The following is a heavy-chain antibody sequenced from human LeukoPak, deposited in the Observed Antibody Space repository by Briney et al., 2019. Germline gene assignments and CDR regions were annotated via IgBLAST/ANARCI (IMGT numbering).Heavy chain of an antibody. CDR3: ARQISDYYYYYIDV. CDR1: GGSISSSNYY. D-gene: IGHD3-10*01. J-gene: IGHJ6*03. CDR2: IYYSGTA. Sequence: SETLSLTCSVSGGSISSSNYYWGWIRQPPGKGLEWIGTIYYSGTAYYNPSLESRVTISADMSKNQFSLTLRSVTAADTAVYYCARQISDYYYYYIDVWGKGTTVTVSS. V-gene: IGHV4-39*01.